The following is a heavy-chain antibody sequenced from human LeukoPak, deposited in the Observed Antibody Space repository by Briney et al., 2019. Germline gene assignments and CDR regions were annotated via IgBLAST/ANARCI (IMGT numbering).Heavy chain of an antibody. CDR1: EFPFSDSW. D-gene: IGHD2-2*01. J-gene: IGHJ6*04. CDR2: IKKDGSGI. V-gene: IGHV3-7*03. CDR3: ARRALRYCGSTSCPAQYYGVDV. Sequence: GGSLRLSCAVSEFPFSDSWMYWVRQAPGKGLEGVANIKKDGSGISYVDSVQGRFIISRDNAKNSLYLQMNSLRVEDTAVYYCARRALRYCGSTSCPAQYYGVDVWGKGTTVTVSS.